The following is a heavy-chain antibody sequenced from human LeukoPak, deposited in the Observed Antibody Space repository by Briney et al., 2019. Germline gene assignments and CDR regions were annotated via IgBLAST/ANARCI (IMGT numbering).Heavy chain of an antibody. CDR1: GFTFSSYW. CDR3: ARDDSFELYCTNGVCSPVAFDY. D-gene: IGHD2-8*01. CDR2: IKQDGSEK. J-gene: IGHJ4*02. Sequence: GGSLRLSCAASGFTFSSYWMSWVRQAPGKGLEWVANIKQDGSEKYYVDSVKGRFTISRDNAKNSLYLQMNSLRAEDTAVYYCARDDSFELYCTNGVCSPVAFDYWGQGTLVAVSS. V-gene: IGHV3-7*01.